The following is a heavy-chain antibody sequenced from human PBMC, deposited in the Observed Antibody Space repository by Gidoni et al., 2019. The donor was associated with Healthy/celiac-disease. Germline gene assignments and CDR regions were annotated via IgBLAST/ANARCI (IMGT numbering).Heavy chain of an antibody. CDR1: GFNFSSCA. CDR2: ISGSGGST. J-gene: IGHJ4*02. D-gene: IGHD5-12*01. CDR3: AQVPLRLYSGYDYVWDY. V-gene: IGHV3-23*01. Sequence: EVQLLESGGGLGQPGGSLRLDCAASGFNFSSCAMSWVRQAPGKGLEWVSAISGSGGSTYYADSVKGRFTISRDNSQNTLYLQMNSLRAEDTAVYYCAQVPLRLYSGYDYVWDYWGQGTLVTVSS.